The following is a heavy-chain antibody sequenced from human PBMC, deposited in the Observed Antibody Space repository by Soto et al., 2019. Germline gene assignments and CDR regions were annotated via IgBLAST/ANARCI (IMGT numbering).Heavy chain of an antibody. J-gene: IGHJ4*02. CDR1: GGSISSGGYY. Sequence: SETLSLTCTVSGGSISSGGYYWSWIRQHPGKGLEWIGYIYYSGSTYYNPSLRSRVTISVDTSKNQFSLKLSSVTAADTAVYYCARSARGYSYGYFDYWGQGTLVTVSS. D-gene: IGHD5-18*01. CDR3: ARSARGYSYGYFDY. CDR2: IYYSGST. V-gene: IGHV4-31*03.